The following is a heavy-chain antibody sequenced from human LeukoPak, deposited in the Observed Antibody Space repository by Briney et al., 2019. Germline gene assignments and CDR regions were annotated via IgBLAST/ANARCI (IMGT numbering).Heavy chain of an antibody. J-gene: IGHJ4*02. CDR2: ISRSGDKT. D-gene: IGHD6-19*01. CDR3: AKGRSGGWPFDY. V-gene: IGHV3-23*01. Sequence: GGSLRLSCAASGFTFSTYAMSWVRQAPGKGLEWVSGISRSGDKTYYADSVKGRFTLSRDNSKNTLYLQMNSLRAEDTAIYYCAKGRSGGWPFDYWGQGTLVTVSS. CDR1: GFTFSTYA.